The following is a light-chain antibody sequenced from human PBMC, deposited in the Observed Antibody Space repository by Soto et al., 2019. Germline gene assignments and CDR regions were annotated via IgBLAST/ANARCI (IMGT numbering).Light chain of an antibody. CDR3: CAYAGSGAVV. Sequence: QSVLTQPPSASGSPGQSVTISCTGSSSDIGGYNYVSWYQQRPGKAPKLIIYEVTKRPSGVPDRFSGSKSGNTASLTVSGLQADDEADYYCCAYAGSGAVVFGGGTKLTVL. CDR1: SSDIGGYNY. V-gene: IGLV2-8*01. J-gene: IGLJ2*01. CDR2: EVT.